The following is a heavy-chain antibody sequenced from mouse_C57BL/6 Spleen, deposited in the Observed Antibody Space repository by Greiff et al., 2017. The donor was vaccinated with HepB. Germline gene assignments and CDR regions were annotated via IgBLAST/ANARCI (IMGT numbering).Heavy chain of an antibody. D-gene: IGHD2-4*01. V-gene: IGHV1-54*01. CDR1: GYAFTNYL. CDR2: INPGSGGT. Sequence: QVQLQQSGAELVRPGTSVKVSCKASGYAFTNYLIEWVKQRPGQGLEWIGVINPGSGGTNYNEKFKGKATLTADKSSSNAYMQLSSLTSEDSAVYFCARGDDYDGYYFYYWGQGTTLTVSS. J-gene: IGHJ2*01. CDR3: ARGDDYDGYYFYY.